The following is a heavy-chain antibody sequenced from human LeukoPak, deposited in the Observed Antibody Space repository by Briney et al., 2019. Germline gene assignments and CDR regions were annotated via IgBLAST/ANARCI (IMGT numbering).Heavy chain of an antibody. CDR2: IYYSGST. CDR3: AKGVPKYGDYELFDY. V-gene: IGHV4-39*01. CDR1: GGSISSSSYY. D-gene: IGHD4-17*01. J-gene: IGHJ4*02. Sequence: SETLSLTCTVSGGSISSSSYYWGWIRQPPGKGLEWIGSIYYSGSTYYNPSLKSRVTISVDTSKNQFSLKLSSVTAADTAVYYCAKGVPKYGDYELFDYWGQGTLVTVSS.